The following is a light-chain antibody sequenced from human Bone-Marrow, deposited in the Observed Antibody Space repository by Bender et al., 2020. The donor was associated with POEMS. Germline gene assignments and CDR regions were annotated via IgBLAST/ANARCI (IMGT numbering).Light chain of an antibody. Sequence: SYELTQPPSVSVSPGQTASITCSGDKLGDKYACWYQQKAGQSPVLVIYQDTKRPSGIPERFSGSNSGNTATLTISGTQAEDEADYYCCSYRGGYWVFGGGTKVTVL. CDR3: CSYRGGYWV. CDR2: QDT. CDR1: KLGDKY. J-gene: IGLJ3*02. V-gene: IGLV3-1*01.